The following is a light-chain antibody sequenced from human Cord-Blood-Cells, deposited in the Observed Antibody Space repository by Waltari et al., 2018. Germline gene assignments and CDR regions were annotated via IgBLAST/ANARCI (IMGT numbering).Light chain of an antibody. Sequence: AIRITQSPSSLSASTGDRVTITCRASQGISRYLARYQQKPGKAPKLLIYAASTLQSGVPSRFSGSGSGTDFTLTISCLQSEDFATYYCQQYYSYPLTFGGGTKVEIK. CDR1: QGISRY. CDR3: QQYYSYPLT. J-gene: IGKJ4*01. CDR2: AAS. V-gene: IGKV1-8*01.